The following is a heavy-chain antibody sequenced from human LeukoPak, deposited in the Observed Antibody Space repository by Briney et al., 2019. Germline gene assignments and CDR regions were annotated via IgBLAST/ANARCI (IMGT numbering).Heavy chain of an antibody. Sequence: ASVKVSCKVSGYTLTELSMHWVRQAPGKGLEWMGGFDPDDAETIYAQKFQGRVTMTEDTSADTAYMELSSLRSDDTAVYYCARGQRITIFGVVMGDAFDIWGQGTMVTVSS. CDR1: GYTLTELS. J-gene: IGHJ3*02. CDR3: ARGQRITIFGVVMGDAFDI. CDR2: FDPDDAET. V-gene: IGHV1-24*01. D-gene: IGHD3-3*01.